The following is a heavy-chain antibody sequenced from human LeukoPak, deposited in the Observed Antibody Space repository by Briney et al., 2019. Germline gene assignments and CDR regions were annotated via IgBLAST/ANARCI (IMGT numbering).Heavy chain of an antibody. CDR1: GFTFSSYA. Sequence: GGSLRLSRAASGFTFSSYAMNWVRQAPGKGLEWVSTISGSGGSKHYADSVEGRFTISRDNSKNTVYLQMNSLRAEDTAIYYCAKLTSASGAYGVDVWGQGTTVTVSS. CDR2: ISGSGGSK. CDR3: AKLTSASGAYGVDV. V-gene: IGHV3-23*01. J-gene: IGHJ6*02. D-gene: IGHD3-10*01.